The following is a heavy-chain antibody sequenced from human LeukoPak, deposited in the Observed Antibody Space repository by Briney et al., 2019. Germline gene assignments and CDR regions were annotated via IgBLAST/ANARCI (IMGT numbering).Heavy chain of an antibody. J-gene: IGHJ4*02. V-gene: IGHV3-33*01. CDR1: GFTFSSYD. D-gene: IGHD3-10*01. Sequence: PGGSLRLSCAASGFTFSSYDMHWVRQAPGKGLEWVAVIWYDGSNKYYADSVKGRFTISRDNSKNPLYLQMNSLRAEDTAVYYCARDQLTMVRGVTPRFGYWGQGTLVTVSS. CDR2: IWYDGSNK. CDR3: ARDQLTMVRGVTPRFGY.